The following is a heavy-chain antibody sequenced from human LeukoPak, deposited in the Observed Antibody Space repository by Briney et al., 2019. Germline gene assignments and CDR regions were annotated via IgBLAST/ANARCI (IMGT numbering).Heavy chain of an antibody. CDR3: ARHEISVIAVAGLIDY. CDR1: GGSISSSSYY. CDR2: IYYSGST. Sequence: SETLSLTCTVSGGSISSSSYYWGWIRQPPGKGLEWIGSIYYSGSTYYNPSLKSRVTVSVDTSKNQFSLKLSSVTAADTAVYYCARHEISVIAVAGLIDYWGQGTLVTVSS. D-gene: IGHD6-19*01. J-gene: IGHJ4*02. V-gene: IGHV4-39*01.